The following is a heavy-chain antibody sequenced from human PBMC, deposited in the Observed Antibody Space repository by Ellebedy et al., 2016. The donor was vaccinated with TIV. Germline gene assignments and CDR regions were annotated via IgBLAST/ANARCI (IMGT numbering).Heavy chain of an antibody. Sequence: GESLKISCAASGFTFRSYAMSWVRQAPGKGLEWVSAISGSGGSTYYADSVKGRFTISRDNSKNTLYLQMNSLRAEDTAVYYCAKELENDTIFGATLDYWGQGTLVTVSS. J-gene: IGHJ4*02. D-gene: IGHD3-3*01. V-gene: IGHV3-23*01. CDR3: AKELENDTIFGATLDY. CDR2: ISGSGGST. CDR1: GFTFRSYA.